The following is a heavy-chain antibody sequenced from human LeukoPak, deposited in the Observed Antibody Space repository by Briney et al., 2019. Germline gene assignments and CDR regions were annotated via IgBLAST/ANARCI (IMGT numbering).Heavy chain of an antibody. D-gene: IGHD6-19*01. CDR3: ARGRAAWLDYPSINAFDI. V-gene: IGHV4-30-4*08. CDR1: GGSISSSSYY. J-gene: IGHJ4*02. CDR2: IYYSGST. Sequence: PSETLSLTCTVSGGSISSSSYYWGWIRQPPGKGLESIGYIYYSGSTYYNPSLKSRVTISVDTSKNQFSLKLSSVTAADTAVYYCARGRAAWLDYPSINAFDIWGQGALVTVSS.